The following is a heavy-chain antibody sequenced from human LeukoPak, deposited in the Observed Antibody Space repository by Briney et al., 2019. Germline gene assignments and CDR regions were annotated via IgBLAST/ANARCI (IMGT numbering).Heavy chain of an antibody. J-gene: IGHJ6*04. V-gene: IGHV3-53*01. Sequence: GSLRLSCAASGFTFSSYGMSWVRQAPGKGLEWVSVIYSDGSTYYADSVKGRFTISRDNSKNTLYLQMNSLRAEDTAVYYCARVLYILRYFDYWGKGTTVTISS. CDR2: IYSDGST. D-gene: IGHD3-9*01. CDR1: GFTFSSYG. CDR3: ARVLYILRYFDY.